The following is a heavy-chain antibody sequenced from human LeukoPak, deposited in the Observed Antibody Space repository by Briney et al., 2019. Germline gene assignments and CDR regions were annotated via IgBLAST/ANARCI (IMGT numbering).Heavy chain of an antibody. V-gene: IGHV3-21*01. Sequence: TGGSLRLSCAASGFTFSSYSMNWVRQAPGKGLEWVSSISSSSSYIYYADSVKGRFTISRDNAKNSLYLQMNSLRAEDTAVYYYARDPGGLDYYYYGMDVWGQGTTVTVSS. CDR3: ARDPGGLDYYYYGMDV. J-gene: IGHJ6*02. CDR2: ISSSSSYI. D-gene: IGHD3-10*01. CDR1: GFTFSSYS.